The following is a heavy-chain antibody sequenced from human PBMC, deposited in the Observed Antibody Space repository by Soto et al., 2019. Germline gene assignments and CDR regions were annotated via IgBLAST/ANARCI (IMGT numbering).Heavy chain of an antibody. Sequence: ASVKVSCKAAGYTFTDYYIHWVRQAPGQGLEWMGWINPDSGGTDYAQNLQGRVTMTRDTSIRTAYMELRRLRSDDTAVYFCARATSTGYFEYWGQGTLVTVSS. V-gene: IGHV1-2*02. D-gene: IGHD1-26*01. J-gene: IGHJ4*02. CDR2: INPDSGGT. CDR3: ARATSTGYFEY. CDR1: GYTFTDYY.